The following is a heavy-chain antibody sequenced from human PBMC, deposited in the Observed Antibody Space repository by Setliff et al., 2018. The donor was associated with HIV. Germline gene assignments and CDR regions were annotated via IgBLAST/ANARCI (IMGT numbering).Heavy chain of an antibody. CDR1: GYTFTSYD. CDR3: ARGSYSGFQYYYFMDV. V-gene: IGHV1-46*01. D-gene: IGHD5-12*01. J-gene: IGHJ6*03. CDR2: ITPSGGTT. Sequence: ASVKVSCKTSGYTFTSYDLHWVRQAPGQGPEWMGTITPSGGTTGYAQKFRGRLILTRDTSTSTVYMELGSLRSEDTALCYCARGSYSGFQYYYFMDVWGEGTTVTVSS.